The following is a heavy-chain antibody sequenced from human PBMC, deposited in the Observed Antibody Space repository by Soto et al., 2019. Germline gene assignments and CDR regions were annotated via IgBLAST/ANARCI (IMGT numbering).Heavy chain of an antibody. V-gene: IGHV4-34*01. Sequence: SGTPALTCAVYGGSFRGYSWRWIRQPPGKGLEWSGEINHSGSTNYNPSLKSRVTISVDTSKNQFSLKLSSVTAADTAVYYCARGDSSSLLGYFDYWGHGTLVTV. CDR1: GGSFRGYS. CDR2: INHSGST. J-gene: IGHJ4*01. CDR3: ARGDSSSLLGYFDY. D-gene: IGHD6-13*01.